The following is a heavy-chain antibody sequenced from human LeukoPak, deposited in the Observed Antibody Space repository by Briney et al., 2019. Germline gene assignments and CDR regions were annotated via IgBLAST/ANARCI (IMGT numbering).Heavy chain of an antibody. J-gene: IGHJ4*02. V-gene: IGHV3-23*01. CDR2: ISGGGGST. CDR1: EFTFSNYA. CDR3: AKRSGGYFFEY. Sequence: GGSLRLSCAASEFTFSNYAMNWVRQAPGKGLEWVSGISGGGGSTYYADSVKGRFTISRDNSKNTLYLQMNSLRDEDTAVYYCAKRSGGYFFEYWGQGTLVTVSS. D-gene: IGHD3-10*01.